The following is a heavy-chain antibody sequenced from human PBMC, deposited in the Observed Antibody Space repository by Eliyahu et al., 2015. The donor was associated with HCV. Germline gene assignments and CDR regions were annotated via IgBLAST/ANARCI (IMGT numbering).Heavy chain of an antibody. Sequence: EVQLLESGGGLVQPGGSLRLSXAASGFTFSSYAMSWVRQAPGKGLEWVSAISGSGGSTYYADSVKGRFTISRDNSKNTLYLQMNSLRAEDTAVYYCAKDRDSSSWYDYWGQGTLVTVSS. CDR2: ISGSGGST. V-gene: IGHV3-23*01. D-gene: IGHD6-13*01. CDR3: AKDRDSSSWYDY. CDR1: GFTFSSYA. J-gene: IGHJ4*02.